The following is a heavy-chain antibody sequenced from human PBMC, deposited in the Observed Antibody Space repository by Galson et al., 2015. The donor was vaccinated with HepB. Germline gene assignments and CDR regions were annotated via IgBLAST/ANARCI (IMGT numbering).Heavy chain of an antibody. CDR2: IYHTGST. Sequence: TLSLTCVISGGSVSSVGYMWRWIRQPPGKGLEWIGYIYHTGSTYYNPSLKSRVTISVDKSKNQFSLKVTSVTAADTAVYYCARVAAVPVAFDIWGQGTMVTVSS. CDR1: GGSVSSVGYM. J-gene: IGHJ3*02. V-gene: IGHV4-30-2*01. CDR3: ARVAAVPVAFDI. D-gene: IGHD6-19*01.